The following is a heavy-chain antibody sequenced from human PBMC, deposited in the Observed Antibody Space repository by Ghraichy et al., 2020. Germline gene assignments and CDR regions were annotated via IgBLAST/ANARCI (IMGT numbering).Heavy chain of an antibody. CDR3: AKDSDGGNPYWYFDL. D-gene: IGHD4-23*01. J-gene: IGHJ2*01. V-gene: IGHV3-9*01. Sequence: SLRLSCAASAFTFDDYAMHWVRQAPGKGLEWVSGISWNSGSIGYADSVKGRFTISRDNAKNSLYLQMNSLRAEDTALYYCAKDSDGGNPYWYFDLWGRGTLVTVSS. CDR2: ISWNSGSI. CDR1: AFTFDDYA.